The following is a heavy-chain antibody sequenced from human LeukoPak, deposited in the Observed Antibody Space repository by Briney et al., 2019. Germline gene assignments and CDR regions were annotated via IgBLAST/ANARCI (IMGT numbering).Heavy chain of an antibody. CDR1: GFVFTIYG. D-gene: IGHD1-1*01. V-gene: IGHV1-18*01. Sequence: ASVKVSCTASGFVFTIYGFTWVRQAPGQGLEWMGWISANDGKTHYSEKHQGRVTMSTDTVTSTAYMELRSLRSDDTAVYYCARELHVERDDYWGQGTLVTVSS. CDR3: ARELHVERDDY. J-gene: IGHJ4*02. CDR2: ISANDGKT.